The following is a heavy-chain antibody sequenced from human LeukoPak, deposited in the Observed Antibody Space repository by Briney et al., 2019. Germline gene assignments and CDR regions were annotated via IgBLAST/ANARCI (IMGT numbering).Heavy chain of an antibody. Sequence: SETLSLTCTVSGGSISSSSYYWGWIRQPPGKGLEWIGSIYHSGSTYYNPSLKSRVTISVDTSKNQFSLKLSSVTAADTAVYYCARDGIAAAGTWWFDPWGQGTLVTVSS. CDR1: GGSISSSSYY. CDR2: IYHSGST. CDR3: ARDGIAAAGTWWFDP. D-gene: IGHD6-13*01. V-gene: IGHV4-39*07. J-gene: IGHJ5*02.